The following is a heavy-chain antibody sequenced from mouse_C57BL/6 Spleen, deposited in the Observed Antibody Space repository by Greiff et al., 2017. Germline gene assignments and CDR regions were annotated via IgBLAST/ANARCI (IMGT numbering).Heavy chain of an antibody. CDR2: IDPEAGET. V-gene: IGHV14-2*01. D-gene: IGHD1-1*01. Sequence: VQLQQSGAELVKPGASVKLSCTASGFNIKDYYMHWVKQRTEQGLEWIGRIDPEAGETTYAPKFQGKATITADTSSNTAYLQLSSLTSEDTAVYDCARHYYCSSFYAMDYWGQGTLVTVSA. CDR1: GFNIKDYY. CDR3: ARHYYCSSFYAMDY. J-gene: IGHJ4*01.